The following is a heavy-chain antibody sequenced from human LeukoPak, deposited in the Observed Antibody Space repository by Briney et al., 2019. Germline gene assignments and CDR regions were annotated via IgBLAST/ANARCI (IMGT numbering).Heavy chain of an antibody. CDR3: AKRIQSAMATGY. Sequence: GGSLRLSCAASGFTFNNCAMSWVRQAPGKGLEWVSLISGSGNSTLYADSVKGRFTISRDNSKNTLYLQMNSLRAEDTAVYYCAKRIQSAMATGYWGQGTLVTVSS. V-gene: IGHV3-23*01. D-gene: IGHD5-18*01. CDR1: GFTFNNCA. J-gene: IGHJ4*02. CDR2: ISGSGNST.